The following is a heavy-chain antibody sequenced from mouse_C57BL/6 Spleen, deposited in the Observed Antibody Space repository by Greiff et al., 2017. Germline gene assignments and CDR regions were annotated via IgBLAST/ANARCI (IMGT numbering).Heavy chain of an antibody. V-gene: IGHV1-82*01. CDR3: AREGYAMDY. CDR1: GYAFSSSW. Sequence: QVTLKVSGPELVKPGASVKISCKASGYAFSSSWMNWVKQRPGKGLEWIGRIYPGDGDTNYNGKFKGKATLTADKSSSTAYMQLSSLTSEDSAVYFCAREGYAMDYWGQGTSVTVSS. J-gene: IGHJ4*01. CDR2: IYPGDGDT.